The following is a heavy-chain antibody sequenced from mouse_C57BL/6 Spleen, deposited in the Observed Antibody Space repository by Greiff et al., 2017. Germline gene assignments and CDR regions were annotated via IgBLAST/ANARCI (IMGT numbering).Heavy chain of an antibody. Sequence: QVQLQQSGPELVKPGASVKISCKASGYAFSSSWMNWVKQRPGKGLEWIGRIYPGDGDTNYNGKFKGKATLTADKSSSTAYMQLSSLTSEDSAVYFCARDYYDAMDYWGQGTSVTVSS. CDR1: GYAFSSSW. J-gene: IGHJ4*01. CDR2: IYPGDGDT. V-gene: IGHV1-82*01. D-gene: IGHD2-4*01. CDR3: ARDYYDAMDY.